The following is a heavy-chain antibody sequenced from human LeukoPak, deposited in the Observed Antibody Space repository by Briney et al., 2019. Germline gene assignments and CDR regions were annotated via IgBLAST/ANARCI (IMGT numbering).Heavy chain of an antibody. V-gene: IGHV1-2*02. CDR1: GYTFTGYY. CDR2: INPNSGGT. D-gene: IGHD3-22*01. J-gene: IGHJ3*02. CDR3: ARVIASEYLDSSGSNYSPAFDI. Sequence: GASVKVSCKASGYTFTGYYMHWVRQAPGQGLEWMAWINPNSGGTNYAQKFQGRVTMTRDMSISTAYMELSRLISDDTAVYYCARVIASEYLDSSGSNYSPAFDIWGQGTMVTVSS.